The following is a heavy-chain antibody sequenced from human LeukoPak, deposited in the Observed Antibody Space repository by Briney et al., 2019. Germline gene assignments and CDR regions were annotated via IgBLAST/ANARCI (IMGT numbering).Heavy chain of an antibody. Sequence: SETLSLTCTVSDGSISSGDYSWSWIRQPPGKGLEWIGYIYYSGSTYYNPSLKSRVTISVDTSKNQFSLKLSSVTAADTAVYYCARAQVTYYYDSSGYAGWFDPWGQGTLVTVFS. CDR1: DGSISSGDYS. CDR2: IYYSGST. J-gene: IGHJ5*02. V-gene: IGHV4-30-4*01. D-gene: IGHD3-22*01. CDR3: ARAQVTYYYDSSGYAGWFDP.